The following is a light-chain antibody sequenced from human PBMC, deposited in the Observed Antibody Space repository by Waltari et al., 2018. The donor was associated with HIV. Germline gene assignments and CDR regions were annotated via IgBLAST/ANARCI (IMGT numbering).Light chain of an antibody. CDR2: LEGSGSY. J-gene: IGLJ2*01. Sequence: QPALTQSSSASASLGSSVKLPCTLSTGNRSYIIASHDQHPGKAPRYLMKLEGSGSYNKGSGIPNRFSGSSSGADRYLTISNRQSEDEADYYCETWDSNTHKVVFGGGTKLTVL. CDR1: TGNRSYI. V-gene: IGLV4-60*03. CDR3: ETWDSNTHKVV.